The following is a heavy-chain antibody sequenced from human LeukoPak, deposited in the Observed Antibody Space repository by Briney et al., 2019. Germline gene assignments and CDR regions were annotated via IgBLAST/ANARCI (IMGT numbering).Heavy chain of an antibody. Sequence: ASVKVSCKASGNTFSGHYMHWVRQAPGQGLEWMGWLDPNSGGTNYAQKFQGRVSMTRDTSISTDYMELSRLRSDDMAVYYCARTAGYSYLAFWGQGTLVTVSS. D-gene: IGHD5-18*01. CDR1: GNTFSGHY. V-gene: IGHV1-2*02. CDR2: LDPNSGGT. CDR3: ARTAGYSYLAF. J-gene: IGHJ4*02.